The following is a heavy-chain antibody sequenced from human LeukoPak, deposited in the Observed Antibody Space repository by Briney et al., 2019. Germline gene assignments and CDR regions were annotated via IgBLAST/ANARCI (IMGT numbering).Heavy chain of an antibody. V-gene: IGHV3-21*01. Sequence: GSLRLSCEASGFSLSSYNMDWVRQTPGKGLEWISSITTSSTYTFYADSVKGRFTISRDNAKNTLYLQMNSLRAEDTAVYYCARLAGYSSSSLWGQGTLVTVSS. J-gene: IGHJ4*02. CDR1: GFSLSSYN. CDR2: ITTSSTYT. CDR3: ARLAGYSSSSL. D-gene: IGHD6-6*01.